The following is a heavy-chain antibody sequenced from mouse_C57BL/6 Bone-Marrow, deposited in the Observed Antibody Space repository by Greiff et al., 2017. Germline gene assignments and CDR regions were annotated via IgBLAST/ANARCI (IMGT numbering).Heavy chain of an antibody. CDR1: GYSITSGYY. Sequence: EVKLQESGPGLVKPSQSLSLTCSVTGYSITSGYYWNWIRQFPGNKLEWMGYISYDGSNNYNPSLKNRISITRDTSKNQFFLKLNSVTTEDTATYYCAREYSDYFDYWGQGTTLTVSS. J-gene: IGHJ2*01. CDR3: AREYSDYFDY. V-gene: IGHV3-6*01. D-gene: IGHD2-12*01. CDR2: ISYDGSN.